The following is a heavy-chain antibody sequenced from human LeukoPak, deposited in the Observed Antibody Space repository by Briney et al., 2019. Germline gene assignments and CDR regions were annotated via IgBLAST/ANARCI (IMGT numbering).Heavy chain of an antibody. CDR1: NGSISSSNW. D-gene: IGHD1-26*01. Sequence: SETLSLTCVVCNGSISSSNWWSWVRQPPGKGLEWIGEINLSGSTNYNPSLKSRVIISLDKSNNQFSLRLTSVTAADTAVYYCAREDRDLLIFDYWGQGALVSVSS. J-gene: IGHJ4*02. V-gene: IGHV4-4*02. CDR3: AREDRDLLIFDY. CDR2: INLSGST.